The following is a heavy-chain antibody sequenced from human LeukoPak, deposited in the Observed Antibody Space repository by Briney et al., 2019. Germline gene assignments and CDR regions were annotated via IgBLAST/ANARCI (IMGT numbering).Heavy chain of an antibody. J-gene: IGHJ4*02. Sequence: SETLSLTCTVSGASVSGTYWSWVRQPPGKGLEWIAYIYYGGTTKYNPSFQSRATISLDTSKNQFSLKLRSVTAADTAVYFCARLEHNDGYTHDYWGRGTLVTVSS. D-gene: IGHD5-24*01. CDR2: IYYGGTT. CDR3: ARLEHNDGYTHDY. CDR1: GASVSGTY. V-gene: IGHV4-59*08.